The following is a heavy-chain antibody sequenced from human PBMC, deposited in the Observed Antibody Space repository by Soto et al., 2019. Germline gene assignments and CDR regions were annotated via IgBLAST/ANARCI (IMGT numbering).Heavy chain of an antibody. CDR1: SGSLRSSNW. CDR2: IFHNGNT. D-gene: IGHD2-8*01. Sequence: SEDRSLPYAGSSGSLRSSNWWGWVRQSPGKGLEWIGEIFHNGNTYYNPSLNSRVTISVDTSKNQFSLNLRSVTAADTAVYYCARRTWGMDVWGQGTTVTVSS. J-gene: IGHJ6*02. CDR3: ARRTWGMDV. V-gene: IGHV4-4*02.